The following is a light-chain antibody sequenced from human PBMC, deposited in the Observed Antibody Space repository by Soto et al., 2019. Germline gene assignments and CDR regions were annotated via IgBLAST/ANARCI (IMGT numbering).Light chain of an antibody. J-gene: IGKJ2*01. V-gene: IGKV1-5*03. CDR1: QSINNW. CDR2: KAS. CDR3: QQYNSYLST. Sequence: DIQMTQSPSTLSASVGDRVTITCRASQSINNWLAWYQQKPGKAPKLLIYKASSLESGVPSRFSGSGSGTEFTLTISSLQPDDFATYYCQQYNSYLSTFGQGTKLEIK.